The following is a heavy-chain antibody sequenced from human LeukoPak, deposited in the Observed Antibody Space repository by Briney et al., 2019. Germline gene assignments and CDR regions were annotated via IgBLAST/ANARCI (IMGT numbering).Heavy chain of an antibody. V-gene: IGHV4-61*02. D-gene: IGHD6-13*01. Sequence: PSETLSLTCTVSGGSISSGSYYWSWIRQPAGKGLEWIGRIYTSGSTNYNPSLKRRVTISVDTSKNQFSLKLSSVTAADTAVYYCARDLRQQLGQYYYYYYMDVWGKGTTVTVSS. CDR2: IYTSGST. J-gene: IGHJ6*03. CDR3: ARDLRQQLGQYYYYYYMDV. CDR1: GGSISSGSYY.